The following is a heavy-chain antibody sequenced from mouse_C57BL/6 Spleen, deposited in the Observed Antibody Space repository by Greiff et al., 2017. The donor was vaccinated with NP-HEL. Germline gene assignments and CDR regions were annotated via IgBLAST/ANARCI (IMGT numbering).Heavy chain of an antibody. CDR1: GFSLTSYG. CDR2: IWSDGST. Sequence: QVQLQQSGPGLVAPSQSLSITCTVSGFSLTSYGVHWVRQPPGKGLEWLVVIWSDGSTTYNSALKSRLSISKENSKSQVFLKMNSLQTDDTAMYYCARQYDYDGYAMDYWGQGTSVTVAS. J-gene: IGHJ4*01. D-gene: IGHD2-4*01. V-gene: IGHV2-6-1*01. CDR3: ARQYDYDGYAMDY.